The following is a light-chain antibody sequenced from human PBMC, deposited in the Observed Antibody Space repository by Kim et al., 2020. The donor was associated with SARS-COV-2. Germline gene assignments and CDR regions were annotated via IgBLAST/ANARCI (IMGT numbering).Light chain of an antibody. CDR3: QQYKDWPRT. CDR1: QSVSSN. CDR2: GAS. J-gene: IGKJ1*01. Sequence: EIVMTQSPATLSVSPGERATLSCRASQSVSSNLAWYQQKPGQAPRLLMYGASTRATGIPARFSGSGSETEFTLTISSLQSEDFAVYYCQQYKDWPRTFGQGTKVYIK. V-gene: IGKV3-15*01.